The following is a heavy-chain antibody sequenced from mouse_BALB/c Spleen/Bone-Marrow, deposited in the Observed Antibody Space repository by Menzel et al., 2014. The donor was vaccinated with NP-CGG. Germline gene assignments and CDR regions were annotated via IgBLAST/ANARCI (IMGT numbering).Heavy chain of an antibody. D-gene: IGHD2-1*01. CDR2: IWRGGST. V-gene: IGHV2-5-1*01. Sequence: QVQLQQSGPSLVQPSQSLSITCTVSGFSLTSYGVHWVRRSPGKGLEWLGVIWRGGSTDYNAAFMSRLSITKDNSKSQVFFKMDSLQADDTAIYYCAKRGNYGYFDYWGQGTTLTVSS. CDR1: GFSLTSYG. J-gene: IGHJ2*01. CDR3: AKRGNYGYFDY.